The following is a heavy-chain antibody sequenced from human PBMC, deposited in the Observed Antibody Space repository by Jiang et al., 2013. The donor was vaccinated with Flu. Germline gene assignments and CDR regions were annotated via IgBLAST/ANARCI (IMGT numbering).Heavy chain of an antibody. CDR1: GFTFSSYG. V-gene: IGHV3-30*18. D-gene: IGHD6-19*01. CDR2: ISYDGSNK. J-gene: IGHJ5*02. Sequence: VQLVESGGGVVQPGRSLRLSCAASGFTFSSYGMHWVRQAPGKGLEWVAVISYDGSNKYYADSVKGRFTTSRDNSKNTLYLQMNSLRAEDTAVYYCAKDQPYSSGWSPPGWFDPWGQGTLVTVSS. CDR3: AKDQPYSSGWSPPGWFDP.